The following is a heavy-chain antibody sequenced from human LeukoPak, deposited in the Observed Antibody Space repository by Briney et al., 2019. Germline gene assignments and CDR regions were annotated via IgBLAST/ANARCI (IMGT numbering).Heavy chain of an antibody. J-gene: IGHJ6*03. V-gene: IGHV4-31*03. CDR3: ARDFRGLYSNYYHYYYYYMDV. Sequence: PSETLSLTCTVSGGSISSGGYYWSWIRQHPGKGLEWIGYIYYSGSTYYNPSLKSRVTISVDTSKNQFSLKLSSVTAADTAVYYCARDFRGLYSNYYHYYYYYMDVWGKGTTVTVSS. CDR2: IYYSGST. D-gene: IGHD4-11*01. CDR1: GGSISSGGYY.